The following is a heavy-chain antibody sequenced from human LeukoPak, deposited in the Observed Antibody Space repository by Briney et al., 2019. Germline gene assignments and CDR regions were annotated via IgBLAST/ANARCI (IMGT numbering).Heavy chain of an antibody. CDR2: MNPNSGNT. CDR1: GYTFTSYG. V-gene: IGHV1-8*02. Sequence: GASVKVSCKASGYTFTSYGISWVRQATGQGLEWMGWMNPNSGNTGYAQEFQGRVTMTRNTSISTAYMELSSLRSEDTAVYYCARAAVGATTVGIWGQGTLVTVSS. CDR3: ARAAVGATTVGI. D-gene: IGHD1-26*01. J-gene: IGHJ4*02.